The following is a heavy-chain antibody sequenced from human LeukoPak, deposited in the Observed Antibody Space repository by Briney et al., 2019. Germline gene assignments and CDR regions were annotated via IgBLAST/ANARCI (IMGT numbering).Heavy chain of an antibody. Sequence: GASVKASCKASGYTFTGYYMHWVRQAPGQGLEWMGWINPNSGGTNYAQKFQGRVTMTRDTSISTVYMELSRLRSDDTAVYYCARDLILISFDYWGQGTPVTVSS. J-gene: IGHJ4*02. D-gene: IGHD2-21*01. V-gene: IGHV1-2*02. CDR3: ARDLILISFDY. CDR2: INPNSGGT. CDR1: GYTFTGYY.